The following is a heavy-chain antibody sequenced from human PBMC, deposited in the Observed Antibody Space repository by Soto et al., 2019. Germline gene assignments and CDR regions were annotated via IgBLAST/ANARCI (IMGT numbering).Heavy chain of an antibody. CDR2: ISYDGSNK. V-gene: IGHV3-30*18. CDR1: GFTFSSYG. D-gene: IGHD3-3*01. J-gene: IGHJ3*02. CDR3: AKDLFDISGVHAFDS. Sequence: QVQLVESGGGVVQPGRSLRLSCAASGFTFSSYGMHWVRQAPGKGLEWVAVISYDGSNKYYADSVKGRFTISRDNSKNTLYLQMNSLRAEDTAVYYCAKDLFDISGVHAFDSWGQGTMVTVSS.